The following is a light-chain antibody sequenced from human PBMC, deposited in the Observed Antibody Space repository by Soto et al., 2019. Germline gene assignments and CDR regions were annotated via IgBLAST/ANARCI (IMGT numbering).Light chain of an antibody. CDR1: QSVLYSSNNKNY. CDR3: QQYYSTPQT. J-gene: IGKJ3*01. V-gene: IGKV4-1*01. Sequence: DIVMTQSPDSLAVSLGERATINCKSSQSVLYSSNNKNYLAWYQQKPVQPPKLLIYWASTRESGVPDRFSGSGSGTDFTLTISSLQAEDVAVYYCQQYYSTPQTFGPGTKVDIK. CDR2: WAS.